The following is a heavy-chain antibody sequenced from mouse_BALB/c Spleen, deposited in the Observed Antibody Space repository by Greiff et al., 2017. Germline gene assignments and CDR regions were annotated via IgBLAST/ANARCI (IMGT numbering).Heavy chain of an antibody. J-gene: IGHJ4*01. CDR1: GYSFTGYF. V-gene: IGHV1-37*01. D-gene: IGHD3-2*01. CDR3: GRSGQLGLYAMDY. CDR2: INPYNGDT. Sequence: EVQGVESGPELVKPGASVKISCKASGYSFTGYFMNWVKQSHGKSLEWIGRINPYNGDTFYNQKFKGKATLTVDKSSSTAHMELLSLTSEDSAVYYCGRSGQLGLYAMDYWGQGTSVTVSS.